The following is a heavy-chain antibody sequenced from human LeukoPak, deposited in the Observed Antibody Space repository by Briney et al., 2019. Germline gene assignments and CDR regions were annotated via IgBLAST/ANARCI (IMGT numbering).Heavy chain of an antibody. D-gene: IGHD2-15*01. Sequence: GGSLRLSCAASGFTFSTYTMNWVRQAPGKGLEWVSSISSSSSYIYYADSVKGRFTISRDNAKNSLYLQMSSLRAEDTAVYYCARGRDCSGGSCRFDYWGQGTLVTVSS. J-gene: IGHJ4*02. CDR2: ISSSSSYI. CDR3: ARGRDCSGGSCRFDY. CDR1: GFTFSTYT. V-gene: IGHV3-21*01.